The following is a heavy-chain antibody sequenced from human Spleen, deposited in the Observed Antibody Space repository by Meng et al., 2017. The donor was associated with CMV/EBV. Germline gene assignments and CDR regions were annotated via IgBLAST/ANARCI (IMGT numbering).Heavy chain of an antibody. CDR2: INGDGSST. Sequence: GESLKISCAASGFTFSSYAMSWVRQAPGKGLEWVSRINGDGSSTNYADSVKGRFTISRDNAKNTLYLQVNSLRAEDTAVYYCARGWARNVDYWGQGTLVTVSS. V-gene: IGHV3-74*01. CDR3: ARGWARNVDY. CDR1: GFTFSSYA. D-gene: IGHD1-1*01. J-gene: IGHJ4*02.